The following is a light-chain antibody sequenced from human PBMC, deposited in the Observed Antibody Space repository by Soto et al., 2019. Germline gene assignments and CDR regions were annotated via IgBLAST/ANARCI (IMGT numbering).Light chain of an antibody. CDR2: DAS. CDR1: QRISSW. CDR3: QQYDASSWT. Sequence: DLQMTQSPSTLSASVGDRVTITCRASQRISSWLACYQQKPGKAPKLLIDDASSLESGVPARFSGSRSGTEFTRTINRLQPDDFATYYCQQYDASSWTFGQGAKVES. V-gene: IGKV1-5*01. J-gene: IGKJ1*01.